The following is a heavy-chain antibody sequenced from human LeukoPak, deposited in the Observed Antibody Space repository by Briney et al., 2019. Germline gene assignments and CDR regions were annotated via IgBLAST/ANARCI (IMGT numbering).Heavy chain of an antibody. CDR1: GYTFTSYD. CDR3: ARAWYSSSSYGY. CDR2: MNPNSGNT. J-gene: IGHJ4*02. V-gene: IGHV1-8*01. Sequence: ASVKVSCKASGYTFTSYDINWVRQATGQGLEWMGWMNPNSGNTGYAQKFQGRVTMTRNTSISTAYMELSSLRFEDTAVYYCARAWYSSSSYGYWGQGTLVTVSS. D-gene: IGHD6-6*01.